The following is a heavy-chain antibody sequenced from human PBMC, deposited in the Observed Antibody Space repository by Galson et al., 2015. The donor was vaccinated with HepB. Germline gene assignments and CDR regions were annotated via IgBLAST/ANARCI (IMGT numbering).Heavy chain of an antibody. V-gene: IGHV3-30*02. J-gene: IGHJ4*02. Sequence: SLRLSCAASGFTFSSYGMHWVRQAPGKGLEWVAFIRYDGSNKYYADSVKGRFTISRDNSKNTLYLQMNSLRAEDTAVYYCAKDGCSSTSCYGVFDYWGQGTLVTVSS. D-gene: IGHD2-2*01. CDR3: AKDGCSSTSCYGVFDY. CDR1: GFTFSSYG. CDR2: IRYDGSNK.